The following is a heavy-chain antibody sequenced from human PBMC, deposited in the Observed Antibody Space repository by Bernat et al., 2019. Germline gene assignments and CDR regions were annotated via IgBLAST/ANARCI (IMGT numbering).Heavy chain of an antibody. CDR2: FDPEDGET. CDR3: ATEGTMVRGVIMGAVYYYYGMDV. CDR1: GYTLTELS. V-gene: IGHV1-24*01. D-gene: IGHD3-10*01. Sequence: QVQLVQSGAEVKKPGASVKVSCKVSGYTLTELSMHWVRQAPGKGLEWMGGFDPEDGETIYAQKFQGRVTMTEDTSTDTAYRELSSLRSEDTAVYYCATEGTMVRGVIMGAVYYYYGMDVWGQGTTVIVSS. J-gene: IGHJ6*02.